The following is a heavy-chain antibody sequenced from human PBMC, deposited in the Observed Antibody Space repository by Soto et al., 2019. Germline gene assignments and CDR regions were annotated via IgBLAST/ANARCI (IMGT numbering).Heavy chain of an antibody. CDR2: ISSSSSYI. Sequence: VGSRRLSCAASGFTFSSYSMNWVRQAPGKGLEWVSSISSSSSYIYYADSVKGRFTISRDNAKNSLYLQMNSLRAEDTAVYYCARAQGRGSGWFYYYGMDVWGQGTTVTVSS. CDR1: GFTFSSYS. CDR3: ARAQGRGSGWFYYYGMDV. V-gene: IGHV3-21*01. J-gene: IGHJ6*02. D-gene: IGHD6-19*01.